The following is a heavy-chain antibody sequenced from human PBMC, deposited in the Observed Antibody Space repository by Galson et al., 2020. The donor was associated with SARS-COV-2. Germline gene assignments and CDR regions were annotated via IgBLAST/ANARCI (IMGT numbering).Heavy chain of an antibody. CDR3: TRHFKLRYGSGSYYNREMNYYYGMDV. CDR2: IRSKAKSYAN. Sequence: KVSCAASGFTFSGSAMHWVRQASGKGLEWVGRIRSKAKSYANAYAASVKGRFTISRDDSKNTAYLQMNSLKTEDTAVYYCTRHFKLRYGSGSYYNREMNYYYGMDVWGQGTTVTVSS. V-gene: IGHV3-73*01. J-gene: IGHJ6*02. D-gene: IGHD3-10*01. CDR1: GFTFSGSA.